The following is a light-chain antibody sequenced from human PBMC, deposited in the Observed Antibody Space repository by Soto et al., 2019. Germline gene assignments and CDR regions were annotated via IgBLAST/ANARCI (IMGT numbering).Light chain of an antibody. CDR1: NIGNKR. J-gene: IGLJ1*01. CDR3: QVWDIMTDNDV. V-gene: IGLV3-21*04. Sequence: SYELTQPPSVSVAPEKTATISCGGTNIGNKRVHWYRQKPGQAPVLLISYDSDRPSGIPERFSGSNSENTATLTISWVEAGDEADYYCQVWDIMTDNDVFGSGTKLTVL. CDR2: YDS.